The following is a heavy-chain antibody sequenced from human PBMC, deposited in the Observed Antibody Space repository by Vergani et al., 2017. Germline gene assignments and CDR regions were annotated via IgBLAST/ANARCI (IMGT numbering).Heavy chain of an antibody. CDR1: GGPISSRRYY. CDR2: NYYSGST. V-gene: IGHV4-39*01. D-gene: IGHD6-19*01. J-gene: IGHJ4*01. CDR3: ASPYISGWYNFDY. Sequence: QLQLQESGPGLVKPSETLSLTCTVSGGPISSRRYYWGRIGQPPGKGLEWIGSNYYSGSTYYNPSLKSRVTISVDTSKNKFSLKLSSVTAADTAVYYCASPYISGWYNFDYCGQGTLVTVSS.